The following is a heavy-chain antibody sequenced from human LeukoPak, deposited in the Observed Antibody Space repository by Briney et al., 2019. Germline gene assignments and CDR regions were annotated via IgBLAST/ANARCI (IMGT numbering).Heavy chain of an antibody. J-gene: IGHJ4*02. CDR1: GFTLSSYW. Sequence: GGSLRLSCAASGFTLSSYWMQWVRHAPGEGLVWVSRINGYGSHRIYGDSEKGRFTICRDNAKNSLYLQMNSLRAEDTAVYYCARALRAVRGYYFDYWAQGTLVTVPS. V-gene: IGHV3-74*01. CDR2: INGYGSHR. D-gene: IGHD3-10*01. CDR3: ARALRAVRGYYFDY.